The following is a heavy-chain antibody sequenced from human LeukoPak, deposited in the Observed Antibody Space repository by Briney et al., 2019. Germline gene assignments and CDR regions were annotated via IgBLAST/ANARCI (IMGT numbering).Heavy chain of an antibody. J-gene: IGHJ4*02. CDR3: ARDMQSDLYDYGDYVRRQDSVSGLDY. V-gene: IGHV3-30*02. CDR2: IRYDGSNK. D-gene: IGHD4-17*01. CDR1: GFTFSSYG. Sequence: GGSLRLSCAASGFTFSSYGMHWVRQAPGKGLEWVAFIRYDGSNKYYADSVKGRFTISRDNAKNSLYLQMNSLRAEDTAVYYCARDMQSDLYDYGDYVRRQDSVSGLDYWGQGTLVTVSS.